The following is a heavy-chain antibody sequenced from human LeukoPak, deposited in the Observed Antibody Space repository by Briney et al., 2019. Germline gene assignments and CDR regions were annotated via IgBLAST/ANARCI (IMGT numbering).Heavy chain of an antibody. CDR2: INPNSGGT. Sequence: ASVKASCKASGYTFTGYYMHWVRQAPGQGLEWMGWINPNSGGTNYAQKFQGRVTMTRDTSISTAYMELSRLRSDDTAVYYCARSIGRLYYFDYWGQGTLVTVSS. CDR3: ARSIGRLYYFDY. D-gene: IGHD2/OR15-2a*01. V-gene: IGHV1-2*02. J-gene: IGHJ4*02. CDR1: GYTFTGYY.